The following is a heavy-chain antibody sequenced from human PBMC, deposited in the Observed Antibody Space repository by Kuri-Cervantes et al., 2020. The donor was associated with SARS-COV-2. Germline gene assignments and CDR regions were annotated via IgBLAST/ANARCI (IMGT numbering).Heavy chain of an antibody. CDR1: GFTFSSYG. D-gene: IGHD6-6*01. Sequence: GESLKISCAASGFTFSSYGMHWVRQAPGKGLEWVAVISYDGSNKYYGDSVKGRFTISRDNSKNTLYLQMNSLGAEDTAVYYCAKDGGHLGGRPYNWCDPWGQGSLVTVSS. J-gene: IGHJ5*02. CDR3: AKDGGHLGGRPYNWCDP. CDR2: ISYDGSNK. V-gene: IGHV3-30*18.